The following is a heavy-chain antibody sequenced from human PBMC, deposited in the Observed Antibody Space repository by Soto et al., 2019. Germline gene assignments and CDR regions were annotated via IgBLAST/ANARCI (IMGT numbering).Heavy chain of an antibody. V-gene: IGHV1-46*01. CDR2: INPSGGST. CDR1: GYTFTSYY. Sequence: SVKVSCKASGYTFTSYYMHWVRQAPGQGLEWMGIINPSGGSTSYAQKFQGRVTMTRDTSTSTVYMELSSLRSEDTAVYYCARGYYYDSSGYRTRAGGYFDYGGQGTLVTVSS. CDR3: ARGYYYDSSGYRTRAGGYFDY. J-gene: IGHJ4*02. D-gene: IGHD3-22*01.